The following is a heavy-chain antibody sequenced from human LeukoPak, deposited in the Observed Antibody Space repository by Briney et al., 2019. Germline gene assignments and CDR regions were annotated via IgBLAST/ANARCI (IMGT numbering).Heavy chain of an antibody. CDR1: GYSISSGYY. CDR2: IYHSGST. J-gene: IGHJ4*02. D-gene: IGHD1-26*01. CDR3: AGHGPSGSYYRETKIDY. V-gene: IGHV4-38-2*01. Sequence: SETLSLTCAVSGYSISSGYYWGWIRQPPGKGLEWIGSIYHSGSTYYNPSLKSRVTISVDTSKNQFSLKLSSVTAADTAVYYCAGHGPSGSYYRETKIDYWGQGTLVTVSS.